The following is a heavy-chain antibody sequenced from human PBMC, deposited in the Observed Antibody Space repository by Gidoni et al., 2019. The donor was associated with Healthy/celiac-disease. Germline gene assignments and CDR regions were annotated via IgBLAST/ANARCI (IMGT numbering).Heavy chain of an antibody. Sequence: EVQLLESGGGLVQPGGSLRLSCAASGFTFSSYAMRWVRQAPGKGLEWVSASSGSGGSTYYADSVKGRFTISRDNSKNTLYLQMNSLRAEDTAVYYCAKVSGPGYYGSGSYYYYYYGMDVWGQGTTVTVSS. D-gene: IGHD3-10*01. V-gene: IGHV3-23*01. CDR2: SSGSGGST. J-gene: IGHJ6*02. CDR3: AKVSGPGYYGSGSYYYYYYGMDV. CDR1: GFTFSSYA.